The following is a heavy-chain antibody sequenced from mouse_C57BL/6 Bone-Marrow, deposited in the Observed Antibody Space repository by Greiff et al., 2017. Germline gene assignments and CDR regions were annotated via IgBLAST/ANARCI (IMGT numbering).Heavy chain of an antibody. D-gene: IGHD1-1*01. V-gene: IGHV1-61*01. J-gene: IGHJ2*01. CDR2: IYPSDSET. Sequence: QVQLQQPGAELVRPGSSVKLSCKASGYTFTSYWMDWVKQRPGQGLEWIGNIYPSDSETHYNPKFKDKATLTVDKSSSTAYMQLSRLTSEDAAVYYCARYGDGGDYWGQGTTLTVSS. CDR3: ARYGDGGDY. CDR1: GYTFTSYW.